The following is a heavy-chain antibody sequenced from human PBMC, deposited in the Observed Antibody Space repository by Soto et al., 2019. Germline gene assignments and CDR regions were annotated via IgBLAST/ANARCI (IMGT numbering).Heavy chain of an antibody. CDR3: ARDSSSWTTGLLDY. V-gene: IGHV4-30-4*01. CDR2: IYYSGST. Sequence: QVQLQESGPGLVKPSQTLSLTCTVSGGSISSRGYHWSWIHQPPGKGLEWIGCIYYSGSTYYNPSLKSRVTMSLDTSKNQSSVKLSSVTAADTAVYYCARDSSSWTTGLLDYWGQGTLVTVSS. J-gene: IGHJ4*02. D-gene: IGHD6-13*01. CDR1: GGSISSRGYH.